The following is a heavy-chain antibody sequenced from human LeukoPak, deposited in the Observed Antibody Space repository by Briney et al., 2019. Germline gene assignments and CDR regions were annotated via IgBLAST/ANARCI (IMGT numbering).Heavy chain of an antibody. J-gene: IGHJ3*02. CDR3: ARHYPRTTDAFDI. Sequence: SETLSLTCAVYGGSFSGYYWSWIRQPPGKGLEWIGEINHSGSTNYNPSLKSRVTISVDTSKNQFSLKLSSVTAADTAVYYCARHYPRTTDAFDIWGQGTMVTVSS. CDR1: GGSFSGYY. V-gene: IGHV4-34*01. D-gene: IGHD1-1*01. CDR2: INHSGST.